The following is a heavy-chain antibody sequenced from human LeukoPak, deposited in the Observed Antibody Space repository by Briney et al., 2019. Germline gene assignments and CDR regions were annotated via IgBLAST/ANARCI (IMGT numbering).Heavy chain of an antibody. Sequence: ASVKVSCKASGYTFTNYGISWVRQAPGQGLEWMGWISAYNGYINYAQKFQGRVTMTIDISTSTAYMELRSLRSDDTAVYYCARDSGYYDTSDSDYWGQGTLVTVSS. CDR3: ARDSGYYDTSDSDY. CDR1: GYTFTNYG. CDR2: ISAYNGYI. D-gene: IGHD3-22*01. V-gene: IGHV1-18*01. J-gene: IGHJ4*02.